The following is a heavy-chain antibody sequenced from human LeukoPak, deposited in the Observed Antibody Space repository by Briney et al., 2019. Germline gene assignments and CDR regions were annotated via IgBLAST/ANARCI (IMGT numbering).Heavy chain of an antibody. CDR2: LYYSGST. V-gene: IGHV4-39*01. D-gene: IGHD5-12*01. Sequence: SETLSLTCTVSGGSISSSTYYWGWIRQPPGKGLEWIGNLYYSGSTYYNPSLKSRVTISVDTSKNQFSLKLSPVTAADTAVYYCARQAISGYDPPPFDSWGQGILVTVSS. CDR1: GGSISSSTYY. CDR3: ARQAISGYDPPPFDS. J-gene: IGHJ4*02.